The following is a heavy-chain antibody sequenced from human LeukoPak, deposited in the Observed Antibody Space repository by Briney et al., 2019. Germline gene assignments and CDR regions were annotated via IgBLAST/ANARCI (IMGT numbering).Heavy chain of an antibody. V-gene: IGHV4-59*01. CDR2: IYYSGST. CDR1: GGSISSYH. CDR3: ARGQNDILIGSSYYMDV. Sequence: HSETLSLTCTVSGGSISSYHWSWIRQPPGKGLECIGYIYYSGSTHYNPSLKSRVTISVDTSKNQFSLKLSSVTAADTAVYYCARGQNDILIGSSYYMDVWGKGTTVTISS. J-gene: IGHJ6*03. D-gene: IGHD3-9*01.